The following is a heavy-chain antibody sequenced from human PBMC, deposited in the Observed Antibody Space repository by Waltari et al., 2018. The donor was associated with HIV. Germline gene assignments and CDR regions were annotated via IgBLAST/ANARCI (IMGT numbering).Heavy chain of an antibody. CDR2: NIGSSSDT. V-gene: IGHV3-23*01. D-gene: IGHD2-2*01. J-gene: IGHJ4*02. CDR3: ATSWGYCGSGRCYYPFEY. Sequence: EIQLLESGGGSIQPGESLRLSCVGSGFSFKSHAMSWVRQAPGKGLEWVAANIGSSSDTFYADAVRGRFTISRDKSKDTLFLQLNSLGPEDTATYFCATSWGYCGSGRCYYPFEYWGQGTLVTVSS. CDR1: GFSFKSHA.